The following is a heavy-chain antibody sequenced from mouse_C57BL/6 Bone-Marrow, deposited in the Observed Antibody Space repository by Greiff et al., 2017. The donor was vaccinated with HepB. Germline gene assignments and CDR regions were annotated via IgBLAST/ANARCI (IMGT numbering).Heavy chain of an antibody. D-gene: IGHD1-1*01. CDR3: AIVAKDFDY. Sequence: QVHVKQSGAELARPGASVKMSCKASGYTFTSYTMHWVKQRPGQGLEWIGYINPSSGYTKYNQKFKDKATLTADKSSSTAYMQLSSLTSEDSAVYYCAIVAKDFDYWGQGTTLTVSS. CDR2: INPSSGYT. V-gene: IGHV1-4*01. CDR1: GYTFTSYT. J-gene: IGHJ2*01.